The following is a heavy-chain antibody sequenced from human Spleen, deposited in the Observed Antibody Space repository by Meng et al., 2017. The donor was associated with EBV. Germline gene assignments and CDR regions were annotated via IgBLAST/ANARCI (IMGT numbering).Heavy chain of an antibody. CDR2: IYESGST. V-gene: IGHV4-4*02. D-gene: IGHD6-13*01. J-gene: IGHJ4*02. Sequence: QLQLQESGPGQVKPSETLSLTCGASGGSISSSNWWSWVRQPPGKGLEWIGEIYESGSTNYNPSLESRVTVSIDKSKNQFSLKLSSVTAADTAVYYCARGTSRPSMYYFDYWGQGTLVTVSS. CDR1: GGSISSSNW. CDR3: ARGTSRPSMYYFDY.